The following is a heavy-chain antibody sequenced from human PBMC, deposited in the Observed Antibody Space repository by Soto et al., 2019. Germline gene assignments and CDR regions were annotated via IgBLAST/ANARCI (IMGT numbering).Heavy chain of an antibody. CDR3: ASDIFKTGATGVFDS. D-gene: IGHD1-1*01. Sequence: EVHLVESGGGLVQPGGSLRLSCAASGFTVSGNYMSWVRQAPGQGLEWVSVIYAAGSTYYIDSVNGRFTISRDNSKNTLDLQMNSRRAEDTAVYYCASDIFKTGATGVFDSWGQGTRVTVSS. CDR2: IYAAGST. J-gene: IGHJ3*02. CDR1: GFTVSGNY. V-gene: IGHV3-66*01.